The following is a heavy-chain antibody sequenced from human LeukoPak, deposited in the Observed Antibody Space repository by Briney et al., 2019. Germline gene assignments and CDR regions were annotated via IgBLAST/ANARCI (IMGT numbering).Heavy chain of an antibody. D-gene: IGHD6-19*01. CDR1: GFTFSSYG. Sequence: PGGSLRLSCAASGFTFSSYGMHWVRQAPGKGLEWVAFIRYDGSNKYYADSVKGRFTISRDNSKNTLYLQMNSLRAEDTAVYYCAKDRRLVRSSTPSDFDYWGQRTLVTVSS. V-gene: IGHV3-30*02. J-gene: IGHJ4*02. CDR3: AKDRRLVRSSTPSDFDY. CDR2: IRYDGSNK.